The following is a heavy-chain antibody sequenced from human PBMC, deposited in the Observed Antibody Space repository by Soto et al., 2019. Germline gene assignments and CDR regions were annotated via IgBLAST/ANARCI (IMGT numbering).Heavy chain of an antibody. CDR2: VHHSWGS. CDR3: ARQGFGPLHGLVDV. V-gene: IGHV4-59*08. Sequence: QVQLQESGPELVKPSETLSLSCTVSGGSISSYYWSWFRQSPGKRMEWIGYVHHSWGSSYNPSLQSRLAISLDTSKSQFSLKVTSVTATDTAVYYCARQGFGPLHGLVDVWGQGTTVTVSS. J-gene: IGHJ6*02. D-gene: IGHD3-10*01. CDR1: GGSISSYY.